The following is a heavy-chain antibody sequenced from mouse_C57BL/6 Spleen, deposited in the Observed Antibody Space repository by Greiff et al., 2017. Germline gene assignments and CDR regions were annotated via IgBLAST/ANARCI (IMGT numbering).Heavy chain of an antibody. J-gene: IGHJ4*01. CDR1: GYTFTSYW. V-gene: IGHV1-64*01. D-gene: IGHD1-1*01. CDR3: ARISPVYYYGSDAMDD. CDR2: IHPNSGST. Sequence: QVQLQQPGAELVKPGASVKLSCKASGYTFTSYWMHWVKQRPGQGLEWIGMIHPNSGSTNYNEKFKSKATLTVDKSSSTAYMQLSSLTSEDSAVYYCARISPVYYYGSDAMDDWGQGTSVTVSS.